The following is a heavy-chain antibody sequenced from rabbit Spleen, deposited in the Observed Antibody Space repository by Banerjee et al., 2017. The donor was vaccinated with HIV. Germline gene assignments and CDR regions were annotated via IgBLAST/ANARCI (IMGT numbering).Heavy chain of an antibody. D-gene: IGHD4-1*01. CDR1: GSDISGYT. CDR2: INMFTGKS. CDR3: ARDLVAATGWNFGW. Sequence: QSLEESGGGLVRPGTSLTLTCTASGSDISGYTLGWVRQAPGKGLEWIACINMFTGKSVYASWAKGRFIMSRPSSTTVTLQMTSLTVADTATYFCARDLVAATGWNFGWWGPGTLVTVS. V-gene: IGHV1S40*01. J-gene: IGHJ6*01.